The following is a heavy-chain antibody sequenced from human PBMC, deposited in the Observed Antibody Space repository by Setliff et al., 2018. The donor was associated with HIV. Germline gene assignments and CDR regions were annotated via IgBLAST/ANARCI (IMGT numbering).Heavy chain of an antibody. J-gene: IGHJ4*02. CDR3: ARDSEPMSGTWYDY. CDR1: GGPFSGYY. CDR2: VHHSGRTT. D-gene: IGHD1-1*01. V-gene: IGHV4-34*01. Sequence: PSETLSLTCAVYGGPFSGYYWGWIRQSPGKGLEWIGEVHHSGRTTNYNPSLKSRVTMSVDTSKNQFSLKLTSVTAADTGTYYCARDSEPMSGTWYDYWGQGTLVNVSS.